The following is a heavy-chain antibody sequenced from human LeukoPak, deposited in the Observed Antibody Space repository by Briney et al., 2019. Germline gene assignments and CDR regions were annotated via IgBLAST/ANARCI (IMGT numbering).Heavy chain of an antibody. CDR1: GGSISSSSYY. CDR2: IYYSGST. CDR3: ARDITQYNVVFWFDP. D-gene: IGHD5-24*01. J-gene: IGHJ5*02. Sequence: SETLSLTCTVSGGSISSSSYYWGWIRQPPGKGLEWIGSIYYSGSTYYNPSLKSRVTISVDTSKNQFSLKLSSVTAADTAVYYCARDITQYNVVFWFDPWGQGTLVTVSS. V-gene: IGHV4-39*07.